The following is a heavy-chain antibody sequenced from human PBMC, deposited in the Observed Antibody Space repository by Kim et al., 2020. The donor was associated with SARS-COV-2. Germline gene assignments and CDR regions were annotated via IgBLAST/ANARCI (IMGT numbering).Heavy chain of an antibody. CDR3: ARDPDLISVVVPADDAFDI. CDR1: GFTFSSYS. V-gene: IGHV3-21*01. CDR2: ISSSSSYI. Sequence: GGSLRLSCAASGFTFSSYSMNWVRQAPGKGLEWVSSISSSSSYIYYADSVKGRFTISRDNAKNSLYLQMNSLRAEDTAVYYCARDPDLISVVVPADDAFDIWGQGTMVTVSS. D-gene: IGHD2-2*01. J-gene: IGHJ3*02.